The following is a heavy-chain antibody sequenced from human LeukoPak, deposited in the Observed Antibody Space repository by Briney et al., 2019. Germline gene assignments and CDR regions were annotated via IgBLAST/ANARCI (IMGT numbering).Heavy chain of an antibody. CDR2: ISAYNGNT. CDR3: ARDRIFGVVPDAFDI. CDR1: GYTFTSYG. Sequence: GALVKVSCKASGYTFTSYGISWVRQAPGQGLEWMGWISAYNGNTNYAQKLQGRVTMTTDTSTSTAYMELRSLRSDDTAVYYCARDRIFGVVPDAFDIWGQGTMVTVSS. V-gene: IGHV1-18*01. J-gene: IGHJ3*02. D-gene: IGHD3-3*02.